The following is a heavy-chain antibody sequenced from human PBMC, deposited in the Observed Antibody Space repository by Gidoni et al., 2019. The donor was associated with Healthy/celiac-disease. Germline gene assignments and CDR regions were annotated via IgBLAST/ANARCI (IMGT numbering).Heavy chain of an antibody. CDR3: AIVGATEADAFDI. V-gene: IGHV1-2*04. CDR2: INPNSGGT. J-gene: IGHJ3*02. CDR1: GYTFTGYY. Sequence: SKASGYTFTGYYMHWVRQAPGQGLEWMGWINPNSGGTNYAQKFQGWVTMTRDTSISTAYMELSRLRSDDTAVYYCAIVGATEADAFDIWGQGTMVTVSS. D-gene: IGHD1-26*01.